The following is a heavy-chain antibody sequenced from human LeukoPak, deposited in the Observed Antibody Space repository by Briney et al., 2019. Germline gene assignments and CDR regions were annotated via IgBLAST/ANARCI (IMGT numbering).Heavy chain of an antibody. CDR2: IYHSGST. CDR1: GGSISSGGYY. D-gene: IGHD2-8*01. Sequence: KPSETLPLTCTVSGGSISSGGYYWSWIRQPPGKGLEWIGYIYHSGSTYYNPSLKSRVTISVDRSKNQFSLKLSSVTAADTAVYYCARVHCTNGVCYTGYYFDYWGQGTLVTVSS. CDR3: ARVHCTNGVCYTGYYFDY. J-gene: IGHJ4*02. V-gene: IGHV4-30-2*01.